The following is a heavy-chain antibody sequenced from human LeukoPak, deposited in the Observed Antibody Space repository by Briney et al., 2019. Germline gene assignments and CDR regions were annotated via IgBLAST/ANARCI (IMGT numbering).Heavy chain of an antibody. Sequence: PSQTLSLTCTVSGGSISSGDYYWSWIRQPPGKGLEWIGYIYYSGSTYYNPSLKSRVTISVDTSKNQFSLKLSSVTAADTAVYYCARDISIPTENIVAVPAASLDWGQGTLVTVSS. D-gene: IGHD2-2*01. J-gene: IGHJ4*02. CDR1: GGSISSGDYY. CDR2: IYYSGST. V-gene: IGHV4-30-4*08. CDR3: ARDISIPTENIVAVPAASLD.